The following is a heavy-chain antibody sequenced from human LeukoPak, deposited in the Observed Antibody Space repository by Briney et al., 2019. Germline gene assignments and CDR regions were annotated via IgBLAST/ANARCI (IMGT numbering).Heavy chain of an antibody. CDR2: IKDDGSDK. Sequence: GGSLRLSCAASGFSISNYWMGWVRQAPGKGLGWVANIKDDGSDKYYVDSVKGRFTISRDNAKNSLYLQMNSLRVEDTAVYYCARDQSSRPLGYWGQGTLVTVFS. J-gene: IGHJ4*02. CDR3: ARDQSSRPLGY. CDR1: GFSISNYW. V-gene: IGHV3-7*01. D-gene: IGHD3-16*01.